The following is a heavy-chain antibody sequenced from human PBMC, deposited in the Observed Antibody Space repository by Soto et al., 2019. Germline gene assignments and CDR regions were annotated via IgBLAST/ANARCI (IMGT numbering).Heavy chain of an antibody. CDR3: SHSDRSYGMDV. J-gene: IGHJ6*02. V-gene: IGHV3-23*01. Sequence: EVQLLESGGGLVQPGGSLRLSCAASGFTFSSYAMSWVRQAPGKGLEWVSSISTSSGSTYYADSVKGRFTISNDNSNNPLYQQMSSLRADDTALYYCSHSDRSYGMDVWGLGTTVTVSS. CDR1: GFTFSSYA. CDR2: ISTSSGST.